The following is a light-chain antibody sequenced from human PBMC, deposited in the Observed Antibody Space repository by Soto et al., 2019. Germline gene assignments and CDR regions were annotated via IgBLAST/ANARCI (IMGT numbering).Light chain of an antibody. Sequence: IQMTQSPSPLSASLGESVTTTCRASQNIRNWLAWYQQKPGKAPRLLIYAASSLQRGVPSRFTGSGSGTDFTLTISSLQPEDFATYYCQQSYSTLSVTFGQGTRLEIK. V-gene: IGKV1-39*01. CDR1: QNIRNW. J-gene: IGKJ5*01. CDR2: AAS. CDR3: QQSYSTLSVT.